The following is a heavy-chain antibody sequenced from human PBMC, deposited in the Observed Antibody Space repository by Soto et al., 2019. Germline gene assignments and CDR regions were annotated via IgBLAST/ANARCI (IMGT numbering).Heavy chain of an antibody. CDR2: TSYDGTYT. V-gene: IGHV3-30*18. J-gene: IGHJ6*02. D-gene: IGHD2-21*01. CDR3: TKDRQPLAFGYGLDV. CDR1: GFTFNIFA. Sequence: QVHLVESGGGVVQPGRSLRLSCAASGFTFNIFAMHWVRQAPGKGLEWVATTSYDGTYTFYAGSVEGRFTISRDYSNDTLFLLLRGLRPEDTAVYYCTKDRQPLAFGYGLDVWGQGTTVTVSS.